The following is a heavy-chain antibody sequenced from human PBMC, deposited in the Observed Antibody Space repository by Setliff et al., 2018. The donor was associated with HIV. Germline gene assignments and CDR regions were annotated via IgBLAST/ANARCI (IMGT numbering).Heavy chain of an antibody. CDR3: VRHLLDYNFWSGYSTQNCFNY. CDR2: ISYPTDT. J-gene: IGHJ4*02. V-gene: IGHV4-39*07. CDR1: GGSISSGDHY. D-gene: IGHD3-3*01. Sequence: PSETLSLTCTVSGGSISSGDHYWGWIRQPPGKGLEWIATISYPTDTSYKPSLQSRVNMSVDTSKNQLSLNLTSVTAADTAIYYCVRHLLDYNFWSGYSTQNCFNYWGQGALVTVSS.